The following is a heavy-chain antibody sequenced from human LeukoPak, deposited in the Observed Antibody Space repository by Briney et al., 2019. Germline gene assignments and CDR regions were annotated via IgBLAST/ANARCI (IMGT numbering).Heavy chain of an antibody. D-gene: IGHD3-10*01. V-gene: IGHV4-39*07. J-gene: IGHJ4*02. CDR3: ARGATMDLLDY. CDR1: GGSISSSSYY. Sequence: PSETLSLTCTVSGGSISSSSYYWGWIRQPPGKGLEWIGSIYYSGSTYYNPSLKSRVTISVDTSKNQFSLKLSSVTAADTAVYYCARGATMDLLDYWGQGTLVTVSS. CDR2: IYYSGST.